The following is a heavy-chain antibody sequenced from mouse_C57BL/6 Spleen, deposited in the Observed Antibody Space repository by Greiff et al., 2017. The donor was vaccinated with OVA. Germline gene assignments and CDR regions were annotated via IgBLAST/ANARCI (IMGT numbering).Heavy chain of an antibody. V-gene: IGHV1-15*01. CDR3: HYGSLRFDV. D-gene: IGHD1-1*01. Sequence: VKLVESGAELVRPGASVTLSCKASGYTFTDYEMHWVKQTPVHGLEWIGAIDPETGGTAYNQKFKGKAILTADKSSSTAYMELRSLTSEDSAVYYCHYGSLRFDVWGTGTTVTVSS. J-gene: IGHJ1*03. CDR1: GYTFTDYE. CDR2: IDPETGGT.